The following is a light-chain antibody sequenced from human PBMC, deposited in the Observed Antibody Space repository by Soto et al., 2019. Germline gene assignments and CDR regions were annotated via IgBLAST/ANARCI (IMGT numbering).Light chain of an antibody. CDR3: QSYDSSNVV. J-gene: IGLJ2*01. CDR1: SSNIGAGYD. CDR2: SNI. V-gene: IGLV1-40*01. Sequence: QSVLTQPPSVSGAPGQRVTISCTGTSSNIGAGYDVHWYQHLPGTAPKLLIYSNINRPSGVPDRFSGSIDSSSNSASLTISGLKTEDEADYYCQSYDSSNVVFGGGTKLTVL.